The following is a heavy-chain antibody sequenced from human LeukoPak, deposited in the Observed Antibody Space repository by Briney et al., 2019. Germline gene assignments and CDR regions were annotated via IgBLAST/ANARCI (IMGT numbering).Heavy chain of an antibody. V-gene: IGHV3-30*02. CDR2: IRYDGSNK. D-gene: IGHD3-3*01. CDR3: AKRWNYYYYMDV. CDR1: GFTFSSYG. Sequence: PGGSLRLSCASSGFTFSSYGMHWVRQAPGKGLEGVAFIRYDGSNKYYADSVKGRFTISRDNSKNTLYLQMNSVRAEDTAVYYCAKRWNYYYYMDVWGKGTTVTVSS. J-gene: IGHJ6*03.